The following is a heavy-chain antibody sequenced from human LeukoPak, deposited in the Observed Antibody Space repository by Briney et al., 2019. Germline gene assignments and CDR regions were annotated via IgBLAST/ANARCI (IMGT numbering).Heavy chain of an antibody. CDR1: GGSISSSSYY. Sequence: PSETLSLTCTVSGGSISSSSYYWGWIRQPPGKGLEWIGSIYYSGSNYYNPSLKSRVTISVATSKNQFPLKLSSVTAAATAVYYCARVVRGPGPSNWFDPWGQGTLVTVSS. V-gene: IGHV4-39*01. CDR3: ARVVRGPGPSNWFDP. D-gene: IGHD3-10*01. J-gene: IGHJ5*02. CDR2: IYYSGSN.